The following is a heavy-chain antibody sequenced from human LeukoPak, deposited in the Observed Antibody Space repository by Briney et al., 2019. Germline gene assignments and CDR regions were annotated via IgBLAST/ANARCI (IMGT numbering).Heavy chain of an antibody. J-gene: IGHJ6*03. V-gene: IGHV1-2*02. CDR2: INPNSGGT. Sequence: ASLKLSCTGSGYTFTGHLIHWVRQAPGQGLEWMGWINPNSGGTTYAHKFKGRVTMTRDTSTSTAYMELSGLRSDDTAIYFCARDERRGYSGYDPYYMDVWGKGTTLTVSS. D-gene: IGHD5-12*01. CDR3: ARDERRGYSGYDPYYMDV. CDR1: GYTFTGHL.